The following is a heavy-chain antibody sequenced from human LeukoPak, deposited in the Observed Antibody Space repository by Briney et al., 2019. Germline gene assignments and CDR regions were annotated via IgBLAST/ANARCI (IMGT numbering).Heavy chain of an antibody. V-gene: IGHV4-61*01. D-gene: IGHD2-21*02. CDR2: IYYSGST. J-gene: IGHJ3*02. Sequence: SETLSLTCTVSGGSVSSGSYYWSWIRQPPGKGLEWTGYIYYSGSTNYNPSLKSRVTISVDTSKNQFSLKLSSVTAADTAVYYCARVRHIVVVTAREADGFDIWGQGTMVTVSS. CDR3: ARVRHIVVVTAREADGFDI. CDR1: GGSVSSGSYY.